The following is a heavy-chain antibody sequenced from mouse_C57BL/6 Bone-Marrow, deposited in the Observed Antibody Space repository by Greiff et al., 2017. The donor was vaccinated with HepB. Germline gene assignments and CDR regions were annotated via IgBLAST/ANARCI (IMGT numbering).Heavy chain of an antibody. D-gene: IGHD2-3*01. J-gene: IGHJ4*01. CDR3: ARDGGNGYYYYYAMDY. V-gene: IGHV3-3*01. CDR2: TFYSGIT. Sequence: EVKVEESGPSLVRPSQTLSLTCTVTGFSINSDCYWIWIRQFPGNKLEYIGYTFYSGITYYNPSLESRTYITRDTSKNQFSLKLSSVTTEDTATYYCARDGGNGYYYYYAMDYWGQGTSVTVSS. CDR1: GFSINSDCY.